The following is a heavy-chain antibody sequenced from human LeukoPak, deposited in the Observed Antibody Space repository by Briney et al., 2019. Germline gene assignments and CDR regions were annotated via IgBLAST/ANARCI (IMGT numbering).Heavy chain of an antibody. J-gene: IGHJ6*04. V-gene: IGHV5-51*01. CDR2: IYPGDSDT. CDR3: ARQQVAYYYYYGMDV. CDR1: GYSFTTYW. Sequence: GESLKISCKGSGYSFTTYWIAWVRQMPGKGLEWMGIIYPGDSDTRYSPSFQGQVTISADKSISTALLQWSSLKASDTAMYYCARQQVAYYYYYGMDVWGKGTTVTVSS. D-gene: IGHD2-15*01.